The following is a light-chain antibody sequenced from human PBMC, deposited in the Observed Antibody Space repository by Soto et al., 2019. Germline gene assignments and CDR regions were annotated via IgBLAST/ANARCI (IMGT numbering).Light chain of an antibody. Sequence: QSVLTQPPSVSAAPGQKVTISCSGSSSNIGNNYVSWYQQFPGTAPKLLIYANNKRPSGIPDRFSGSKSGTSATLGIIGFETGDEVDYYWGPWDSSLLAVVFGGGTKVTVL. CDR2: ANN. CDR1: SSNIGNNY. J-gene: IGLJ2*01. CDR3: GPWDSSLLAVV. V-gene: IGLV1-51*01.